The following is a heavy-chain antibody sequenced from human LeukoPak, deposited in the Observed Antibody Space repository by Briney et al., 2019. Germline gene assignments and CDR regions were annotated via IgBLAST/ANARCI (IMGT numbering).Heavy chain of an antibody. CDR1: GFTFSSYW. Sequence: GGSLRLSCAASGFTFSSYWMSWVRQAPGKGLEWVANIKQDGSEKYYVDSVKGRFTISRDNAKNSLYLQMNSLRAEDTAVYYCASPSRGFGAVDDYWGQGTLVTVSS. V-gene: IGHV3-7*01. CDR3: ASPSRGFGAVDDY. D-gene: IGHD3-10*01. J-gene: IGHJ4*02. CDR2: IKQDGSEK.